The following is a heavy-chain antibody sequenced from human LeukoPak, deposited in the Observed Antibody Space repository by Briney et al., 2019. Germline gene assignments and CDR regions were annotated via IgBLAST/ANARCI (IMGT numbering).Heavy chain of an antibody. V-gene: IGHV5-51*01. J-gene: IGHJ4*02. CDR2: IYCGDSDT. Sequence: GESLKISCKGSGYSFTNYWIGWVRQMPGKGLEWMGIIYCGDSDTRYSPSFQGQVTISTDKSISTAYLQWSSLKASDTAIYFCARGGSSYALDYWGQGTLVTVSS. CDR3: ARGGSSYALDY. D-gene: IGHD3-16*01. CDR1: GYSFTNYW.